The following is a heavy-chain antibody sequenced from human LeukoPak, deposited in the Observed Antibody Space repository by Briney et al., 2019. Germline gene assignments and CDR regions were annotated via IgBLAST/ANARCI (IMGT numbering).Heavy chain of an antibody. CDR3: ARGGLPAATYYYYMDV. D-gene: IGHD2-2*01. J-gene: IGHJ6*03. CDR2: INPSGGST. V-gene: IGHV1-46*01. CDR1: GYTFTSYY. Sequence: RASVKVSCKASGYTFTSYYMHWVRQAPGQGLEWMGIINPSGGSTSYARKFQGRVTMTRDTSTSTVYMELSSLRSEDSAVYYCARGGLPAATYYYYMDVWGKGTTVTVSS.